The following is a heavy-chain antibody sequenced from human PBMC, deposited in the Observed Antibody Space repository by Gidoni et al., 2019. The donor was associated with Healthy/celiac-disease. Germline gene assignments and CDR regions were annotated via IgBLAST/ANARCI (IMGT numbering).Heavy chain of an antibody. Sequence: EVQLVESGGGLGKPGGSRRLSCAAYGFTFSNAWMNWVRQAPGKGLEGVGRIKSKTDGGTTDYAAPVKGRFTISRDDSKNPLYLQMNSLKTEDTAVYYCTTDVRRITMIVVVGWGQGTLVTVSS. V-gene: IGHV3-15*07. CDR1: GFTFSNAW. D-gene: IGHD3-22*01. CDR3: TTDVRRITMIVVVG. J-gene: IGHJ4*02. CDR2: IKSKTDGGTT.